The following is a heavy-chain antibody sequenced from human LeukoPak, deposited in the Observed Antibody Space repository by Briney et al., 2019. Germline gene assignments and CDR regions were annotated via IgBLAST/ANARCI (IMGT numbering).Heavy chain of an antibody. J-gene: IGHJ5*02. Sequence: SETLSLTCTVSGGSISSSSYYWGWIRQPPGKGLEWIGSIYYSGSTYYNPSLKSRVTISVDTSKNQFSLKLSSVTAADTAVYYCARQVAGKYNWFDPWGQGTLVTVSS. D-gene: IGHD6-19*01. CDR2: IYYSGST. CDR1: GGSISSSSYY. V-gene: IGHV4-39*01. CDR3: ARQVAGKYNWFDP.